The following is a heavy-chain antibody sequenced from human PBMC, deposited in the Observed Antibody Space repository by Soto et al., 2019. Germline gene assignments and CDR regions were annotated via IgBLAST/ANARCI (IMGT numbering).Heavy chain of an antibody. D-gene: IGHD2-21*02. V-gene: IGHV3-21*01. CDR3: ARDAVGMVLTAIPGIDF. Sequence: GGSLRLSCAASGFTFSNYSMNWVRQTPGKGLEWVSSISRSSSHIYYADSVKGRFTISRDNAKNSLYLQMNSLRAEDTAVYYCARDAVGMVLTAIPGIDFWGQGTLVTVS. J-gene: IGHJ4*02. CDR2: ISRSSSHI. CDR1: GFTFSNYS.